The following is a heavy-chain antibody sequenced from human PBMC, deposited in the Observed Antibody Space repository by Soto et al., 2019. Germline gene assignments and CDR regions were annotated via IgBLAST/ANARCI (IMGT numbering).Heavy chain of an antibody. Sequence: GGSLRLSCAASGFTFSNYWMSWVRQAPGKGLEWVANIKQDGSVRDYVDSVKGRFTISRDNAENSLYLQINSLRVEDRAVYYCARYSRSISPPLWGQGTLVTVSS. CDR2: IKQDGSVR. V-gene: IGHV3-7*01. J-gene: IGHJ4*02. CDR3: ARYSRSISPPL. D-gene: IGHD2-2*01. CDR1: GFTFSNYW.